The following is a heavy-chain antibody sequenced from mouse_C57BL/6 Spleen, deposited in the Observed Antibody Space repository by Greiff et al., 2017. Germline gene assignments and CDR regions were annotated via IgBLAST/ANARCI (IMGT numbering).Heavy chain of an antibody. CDR2: IYPGDGDT. D-gene: IGHD6-1*01. CDR3: ARFPEASYYFDY. CDR1: GYAFSSYW. J-gene: IGHJ2*01. Sequence: QVQLKESGAELVKPGASVKISCKASGYAFSSYWMNWVKQRPGKGLEWIGQIYPGDGDTNYNGKFKGKATLTADKSSSTAYMQLSSLTSEDSAVDFCARFPEASYYFDYWGKGTTLTVSS. V-gene: IGHV1-80*01.